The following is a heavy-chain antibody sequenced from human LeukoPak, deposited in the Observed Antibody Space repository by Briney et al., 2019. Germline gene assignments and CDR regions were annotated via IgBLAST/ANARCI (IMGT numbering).Heavy chain of an antibody. J-gene: IGHJ4*02. V-gene: IGHV3-48*03. CDR3: ARERASCGGDCLDY. CDR1: GFTFSSYE. Sequence: GSVRLSFAASGFTFSSYEMNWVRPAAGKELDGVGYIDYRDCLEYNAHRVSGGFTVSIHRHHNSLYLQMSSLRAEDTALYYCARERASCGGDCLDYWGQGTLVTVSS. CDR2: IDYRDCLE. D-gene: IGHD2-21*02.